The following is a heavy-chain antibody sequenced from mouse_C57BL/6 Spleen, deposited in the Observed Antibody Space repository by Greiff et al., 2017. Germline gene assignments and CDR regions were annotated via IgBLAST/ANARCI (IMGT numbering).Heavy chain of an antibody. V-gene: IGHV5-17*01. J-gene: IGHJ1*03. CDR3: ARRVYYGSSYGYWYFDV. CDR2: ISSGSSTI. Sequence: EVKLVESGGGLVKPGGSLKLSCAASGFTFSDYGMHWVRQAPEKGLEWVAYISSGSSTIYYADTVKGRFTISRDNAKNTLFLQMTSLRSEDTAMYYCARRVYYGSSYGYWYFDVWGTGTTVTVSS. D-gene: IGHD1-1*01. CDR1: GFTFSDYG.